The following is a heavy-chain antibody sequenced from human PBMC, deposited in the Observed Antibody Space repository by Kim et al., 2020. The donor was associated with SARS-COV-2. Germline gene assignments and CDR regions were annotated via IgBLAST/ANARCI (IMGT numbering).Heavy chain of an antibody. J-gene: IGHJ3*02. CDR1: GFTFSSYG. CDR3: ARGSTSDYYDSSGYYYLHPPFDI. D-gene: IGHD3-22*01. Sequence: GGSLSLSCAASGFTFSSYGMRWVRQAPGKGLEWVALISYDGTNKYYADSVKGRFTISRDNSNNTLYLQMNSLRAEDTAVYYCARGSTSDYYDSSGYYYLHPPFDIGGHGTVVTVYS. CDR2: ISYDGTNK. V-gene: IGHV3-33*05.